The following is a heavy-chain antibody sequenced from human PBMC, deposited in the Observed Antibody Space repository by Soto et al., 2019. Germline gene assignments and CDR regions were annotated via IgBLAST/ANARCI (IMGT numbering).Heavy chain of an antibody. J-gene: IGHJ6*02. CDR2: ISYDGSNK. V-gene: IGHV3-30-3*01. CDR3: ARGIAAAMDV. D-gene: IGHD6-13*01. Sequence: GGSLRLSCAASGFTFSSYAMHWFRQAPGKGLEWVAVISYDGSNKYYADSVKGRFTISRDNSKNTLYLQMNSLRAEDTAVYYCARGIAAAMDVWGQGTTVTVSS. CDR1: GFTFSSYA.